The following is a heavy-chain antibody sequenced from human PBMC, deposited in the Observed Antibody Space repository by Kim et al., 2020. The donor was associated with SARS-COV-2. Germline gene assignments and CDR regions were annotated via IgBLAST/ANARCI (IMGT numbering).Heavy chain of an antibody. CDR2: VYSTGHT. V-gene: IGHV4-4*08. CDR3: ARRRQWLVGTNYYYGLDV. D-gene: IGHD6-19*01. Sequence: LEWIGYVYSTGHTNYNPSLESRVTISLDTSKMQFSLRLSSVTATDTAVYYCARRRQWLVGTNYYYGLDVWGQGTTVTVAS. J-gene: IGHJ6*02.